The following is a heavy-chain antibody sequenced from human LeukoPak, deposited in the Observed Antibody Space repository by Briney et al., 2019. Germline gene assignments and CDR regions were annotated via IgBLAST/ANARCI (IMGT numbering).Heavy chain of an antibody. V-gene: IGHV3-23*01. CDR3: VIPIAAAGQFDY. Sequence: GGSLRLSCAASGFTFSSSSMTWVRQAPGKGLEWVSVISNSGVTTSYADSVKGRFTISRDNSKNTLYLQMNSLRAEDTAVYYCVIPIAAAGQFDYWGQGTLVTVSS. CDR1: GFTFSSSS. CDR2: ISNSGVTT. D-gene: IGHD6-13*01. J-gene: IGHJ4*02.